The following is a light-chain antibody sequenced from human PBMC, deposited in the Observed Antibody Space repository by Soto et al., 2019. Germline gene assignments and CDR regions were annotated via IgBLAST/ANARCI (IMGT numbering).Light chain of an antibody. CDR1: SGHSNYA. J-gene: IGLJ2*01. V-gene: IGLV4-69*01. CDR3: PAWGTGIVI. Sequence: QSVLTQSPSASASLGASVKLTCTLSSGHSNYAIAWHQQQPEKGPRYLMKLNRDGSHSKGDGIPNRFSGSGSGAERYLTITRRQSGDGAEYYCPAWGTGIVIFGGGTKVTVL. CDR2: LNRDGSH.